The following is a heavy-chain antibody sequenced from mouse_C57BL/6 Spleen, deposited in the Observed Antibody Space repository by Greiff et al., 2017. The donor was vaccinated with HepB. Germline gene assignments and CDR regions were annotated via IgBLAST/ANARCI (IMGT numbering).Heavy chain of an antibody. CDR1: GFNIKDDY. D-gene: IGHD1-3*01. Sequence: EVQLQQSGAELVRPGASVKLSCTASGFNIKDDYMHWVKQRPEQGLEWIGWIDPENGDTEYASKFQGKATITADTSSNTAYLQLSSLTSEDTAVYYCTTSGKVPFDYWGQGTTLTVSS. V-gene: IGHV14-4*01. J-gene: IGHJ2*01. CDR2: IDPENGDT. CDR3: TTSGKVPFDY.